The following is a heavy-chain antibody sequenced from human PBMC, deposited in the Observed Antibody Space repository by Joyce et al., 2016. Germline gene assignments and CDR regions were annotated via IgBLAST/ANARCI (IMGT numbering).Heavy chain of an antibody. CDR2: TIPIFNTP. Sequence: QVQLVQSGAEVKKPGSSVKVSCKASGDTFNNYAITWVRQAPGQGLEWSGGTIPIFNTPNYEQKFRGRVTITVDESASTVYMELSSLRSEDTAVYYCARDAADYGILTGYFWGQGTRVTVSS. D-gene: IGHD3-9*01. V-gene: IGHV1-69*12. CDR3: ARDAADYGILTGYF. CDR1: GDTFNNYA. J-gene: IGHJ4*02.